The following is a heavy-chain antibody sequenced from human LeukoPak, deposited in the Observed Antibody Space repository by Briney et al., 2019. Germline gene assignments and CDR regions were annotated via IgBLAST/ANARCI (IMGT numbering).Heavy chain of an antibody. CDR2: IYYSGST. CDR1: GGSISSSSYY. V-gene: IGHV4-39*01. Sequence: SETLSLTCTVSGGSISSSSYYWGWIRQPPGKGLEWIGSIYYSGSTYYNPSLKSRVTISVDTSKNRFSLKLSSVTAADTAVYYCARHGAYGDYRYYFDYWGQGTLVTVSS. D-gene: IGHD4-17*01. CDR3: ARHGAYGDYRYYFDY. J-gene: IGHJ4*02.